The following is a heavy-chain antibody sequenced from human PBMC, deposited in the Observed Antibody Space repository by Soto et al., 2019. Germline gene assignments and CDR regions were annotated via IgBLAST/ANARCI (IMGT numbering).Heavy chain of an antibody. V-gene: IGHV4-4*02. J-gene: IGHJ4*02. CDR3: ARGGLTWGEY. CDR1: GGSVSSLNW. D-gene: IGHD3-16*01. CDR2: IFHSGTT. Sequence: QLQLQESGPGLVKPSGTLSLTCAVSGGSVSSLNWWSWVRQSPGKGLGWIGEIFHSGTTNYNPSLKSRVTISIDKSKNQFSLNLSSVTAADTAVYYCARGGLTWGEYWGQGALVTVCS.